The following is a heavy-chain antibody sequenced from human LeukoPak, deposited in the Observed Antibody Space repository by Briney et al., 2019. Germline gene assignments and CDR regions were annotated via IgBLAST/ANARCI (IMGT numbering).Heavy chain of an antibody. CDR3: AREAHYYYYYGMDV. CDR2: IIPILGIA. V-gene: IGHV1-69*04. CDR1: GGTFSSYA. Sequence: SVKVSCKASGGTFSSYAISWVRQAPGQGLEWMGRIIPILGIANYAQKFQGRVTITADKSTSTAYMELSSLRSEVTAVYYCAREAHYYYYYGMDVWGQGTTVTVSS. J-gene: IGHJ6*02.